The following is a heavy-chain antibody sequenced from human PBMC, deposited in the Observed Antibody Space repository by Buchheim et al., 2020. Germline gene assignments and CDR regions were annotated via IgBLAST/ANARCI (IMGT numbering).Heavy chain of an antibody. V-gene: IGHV3-15*01. CDR2: IKSKTNDETT. J-gene: IGHJ4*02. D-gene: IGHD4/OR15-4a*01. CDR1: GFIFSNAW. Sequence: EVQLVESGGGLVKPGGSLRLSCAGSGFIFSNAWMSWVRQAPGKGLEWVGRIKSKTNDETTDYAAPVKGRFTVSRDDSKTTLYLQMNSLKTDDTAVYYCTTHRHGAFFDYWGQGTL. CDR3: TTHRHGAFFDY.